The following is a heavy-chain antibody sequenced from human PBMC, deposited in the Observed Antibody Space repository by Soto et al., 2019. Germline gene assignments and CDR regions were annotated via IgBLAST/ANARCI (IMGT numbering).Heavy chain of an antibody. Sequence: SETLSLTCTVSGGSISSGDYYWSWIRQPPGKGLEWIGYIYYSGSTYYNPSLKSRVTISVDTSKNQFSLKLSSVTAADTAVYYCARAGRRTTRGKGYCSSTSCYAFDYWGQGTLVTVSS. CDR2: IYYSGST. D-gene: IGHD2-2*01. J-gene: IGHJ4*02. CDR1: GGSISSGDYY. CDR3: ARAGRRTTRGKGYCSSTSCYAFDY. V-gene: IGHV4-30-4*01.